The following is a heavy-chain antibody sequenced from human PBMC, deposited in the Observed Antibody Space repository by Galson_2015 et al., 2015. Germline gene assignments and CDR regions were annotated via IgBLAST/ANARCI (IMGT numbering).Heavy chain of an antibody. J-gene: IGHJ4*02. CDR1: GGSVSSGSYY. D-gene: IGHD6-6*01. CDR2: IYYSGST. Sequence: SEPLSLTCPVSGGSVSSGSYYWSWIRQPPGKGLEWIGYIYYSGSTNYNPSLKSRVTISVDTSKNQFSLKLSSVTAADTAVYYGARSGIVVPRRIDYWGQGTLVTVSS. CDR3: ARSGIVVPRRIDY. V-gene: IGHV4-61*01.